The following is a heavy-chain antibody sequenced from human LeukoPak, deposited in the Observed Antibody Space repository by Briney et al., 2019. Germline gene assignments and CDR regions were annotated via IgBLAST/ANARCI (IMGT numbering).Heavy chain of an antibody. D-gene: IGHD6-25*01. Sequence: SETLSLTCTVSGYSISSGYYWGWIRQPPGKGLEWIGSIYHSGSTYYNPSLKSRVTISVDTSKNQFSLKLSSVTAADTAVYYCATSQGLPYNFDYWGQGSLVTVSS. CDR2: IYHSGST. CDR1: GYSISSGYY. J-gene: IGHJ4*02. V-gene: IGHV4-38-2*02. CDR3: ATSQGLPYNFDY.